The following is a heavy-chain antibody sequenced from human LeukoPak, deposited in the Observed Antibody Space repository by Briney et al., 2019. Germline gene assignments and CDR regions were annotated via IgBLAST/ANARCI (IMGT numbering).Heavy chain of an antibody. Sequence: PGTSLRLSCAASGFTFSSYGMHWVRQAPGKGLEWVAVIWNDGSNKYYADSVKGRFTISRDQSKNTLYLQMNSLRAEDTAVYYCARSRGGSSSGVGDNLDYWGQGTLVTVSS. D-gene: IGHD6-6*01. CDR3: ARSRGGSSSGVGDNLDY. CDR2: IWNDGSNK. CDR1: GFTFSSYG. V-gene: IGHV3-33*01. J-gene: IGHJ4*02.